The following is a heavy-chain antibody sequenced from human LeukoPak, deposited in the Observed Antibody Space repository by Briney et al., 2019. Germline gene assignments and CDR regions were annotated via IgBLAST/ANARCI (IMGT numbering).Heavy chain of an antibody. CDR1: GFTFSSYG. J-gene: IGHJ4*02. Sequence: GGSLRLSCAASGFTFSSYGMHWVRQAPGKGLEWVAVTWYDGSIKYYGDSVKGRFTISRDNTKNTVYLQMNSLRAEDTAVYYCTRGYYGSGKFDYWGQGTLLTVSS. CDR3: TRGYYGSGKFDY. CDR2: TWYDGSIK. D-gene: IGHD3-10*01. V-gene: IGHV3-33*08.